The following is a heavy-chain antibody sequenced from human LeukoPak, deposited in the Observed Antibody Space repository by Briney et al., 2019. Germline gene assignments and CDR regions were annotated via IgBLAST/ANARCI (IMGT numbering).Heavy chain of an antibody. CDR1: GYTFTSYD. Sequence: ASVEVSCKASGYTFTSYDINWVRQATGQGLEWMGWMNPNSGNTGYAQKFQGRVTMTRNTSISTAYMELSSLRSEDTAVYYCARAGPYYYGSGSYPFDYWGQGTLVTVSS. CDR3: ARAGPYYYGSGSYPFDY. V-gene: IGHV1-8*01. D-gene: IGHD3-10*01. CDR2: MNPNSGNT. J-gene: IGHJ4*02.